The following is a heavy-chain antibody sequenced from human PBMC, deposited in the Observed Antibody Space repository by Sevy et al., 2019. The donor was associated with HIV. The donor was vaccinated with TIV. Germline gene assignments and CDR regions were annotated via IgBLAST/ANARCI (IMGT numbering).Heavy chain of an antibody. V-gene: IGHV3-15*01. J-gene: IGHJ4*02. CDR1: GLSFNNAW. D-gene: IGHD3-22*01. CDR3: WDTNDSGPWDY. Sequence: GGSLRLSCAGSGLSFNNAWMHWVRQAPGKGLEWIGRIKSEADGGTTDYAAPVKDRFTISRDDSKDILYLQMNSLQAEDTAVDYCWDTNDSGPWDYWGRGTLVTVSS. CDR2: IKSEADGGTT.